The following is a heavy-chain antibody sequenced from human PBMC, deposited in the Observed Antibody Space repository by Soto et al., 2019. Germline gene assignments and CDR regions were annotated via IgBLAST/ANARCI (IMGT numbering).Heavy chain of an antibody. D-gene: IGHD4-4*01. V-gene: IGHV3-7*03. J-gene: IGHJ4*02. CDR2: IRPDGSET. CDR3: AGWGGHDYNY. Sequence: DVQLVQSGGGLVQPGGSLRLSCVGSGFTFTDFYMNWVRQAPGKGLEWVANIRPDGSETNYVESVKGRFTTSRDNAKTSLFLQMNSLRADDTAVYYCAGWGGHDYNYWGQGILVTVSS. CDR1: GFTFTDFY.